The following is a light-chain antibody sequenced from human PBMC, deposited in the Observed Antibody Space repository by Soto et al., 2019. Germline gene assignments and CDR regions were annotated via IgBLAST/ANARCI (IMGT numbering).Light chain of an antibody. J-gene: IGKJ1*01. CDR2: AAS. CDR3: QQRGT. Sequence: DIQMTQSPSSLSASVGDRVTITCRASQSTSRYLNWYQQKPGKAPKLLIYAASSLQSGVPSRFSGSGSGTDFTLTISSLQPEDFATYYCQQRGTFGQGTKVDIK. V-gene: IGKV1-39*01. CDR1: QSTSRY.